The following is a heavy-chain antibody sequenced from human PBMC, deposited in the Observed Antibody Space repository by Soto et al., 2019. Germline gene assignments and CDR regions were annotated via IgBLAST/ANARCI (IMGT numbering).Heavy chain of an antibody. D-gene: IGHD5-18*01. CDR3: ARDTGPNGYNYPYFGMDV. Sequence: GGSLRLSCAASVFTFSNYAMHCVRQAPGKWLEWVAVISYDGSDKYNANSVKGRFTISRDNSKNTLYLQMNGLRAEDTAVYYCARDTGPNGYNYPYFGMDVLGQGTTVTVSS. CDR1: VFTFSNYA. J-gene: IGHJ6*01. V-gene: IGHV3-30-3*01. CDR2: ISYDGSDK.